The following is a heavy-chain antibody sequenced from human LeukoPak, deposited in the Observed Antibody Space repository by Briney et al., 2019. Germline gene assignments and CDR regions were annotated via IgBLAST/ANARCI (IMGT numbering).Heavy chain of an antibody. Sequence: PGGSLRLSYAASGFTFSSYWMSWVRQAPGKGLEWVANIKQDGSEKYYVDSVKGRFTISRDNAKNSLYLQMNSLRAEDTAVYYCARGCSSTSCYSEYYYYYGMDVWGQGTTVTVSS. CDR1: GFTFSSYW. CDR3: ARGCSSTSCYSEYYYYYGMDV. D-gene: IGHD2-2*01. J-gene: IGHJ6*02. CDR2: IKQDGSEK. V-gene: IGHV3-7*01.